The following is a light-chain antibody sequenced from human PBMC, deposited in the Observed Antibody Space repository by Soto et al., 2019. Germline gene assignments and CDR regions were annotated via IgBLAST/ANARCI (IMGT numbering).Light chain of an antibody. V-gene: IGKV3-20*01. CDR2: GAS. Sequence: EIVLTQSPGTLSLSPGDRATLSCRASQSVSSNYLAWYQQKPGQAPRLLIYGASSRATGIPDRFSGSGSGTDCSLTSSRLEPEVFGVYYCQQYDTSPPLTFGGGTGVEIK. CDR3: QQYDTSPPLT. CDR1: QSVSSNY. J-gene: IGKJ4*01.